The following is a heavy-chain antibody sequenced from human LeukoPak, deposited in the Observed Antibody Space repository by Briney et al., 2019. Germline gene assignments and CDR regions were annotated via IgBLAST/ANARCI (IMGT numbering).Heavy chain of an antibody. D-gene: IGHD2-21*02. Sequence: GGSLRLSCAASGFTVSSNYMSWVRQAPGKGLEWVSVIYSGGSTYYADSVKGRFTTSRDNSKNTLYLQMNSLRAEDTAVYYCARAAYCGGDCFGALDYWGQGTLVTVSS. CDR2: IYSGGST. CDR1: GFTVSSNY. V-gene: IGHV3-53*01. CDR3: ARAAYCGGDCFGALDY. J-gene: IGHJ4*02.